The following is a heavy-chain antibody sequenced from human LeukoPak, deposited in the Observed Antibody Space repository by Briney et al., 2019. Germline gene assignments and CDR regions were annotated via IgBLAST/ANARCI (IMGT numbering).Heavy chain of an antibody. V-gene: IGHV4-4*07. CDR2: IYTSGST. Sequence: SETLSLTCTVSGRSISSYYWSWLRQPPGKGLEWIGRIYTSGSTNYHPSLKSRVTMSVDTSKNQFSLKLSSVTAADTAVYYCAIGYDPDYYYYYMDVWGKGTTVTVSS. D-gene: IGHD5-12*01. CDR1: GRSISSYY. CDR3: AIGYDPDYYYYYMDV. J-gene: IGHJ6*03.